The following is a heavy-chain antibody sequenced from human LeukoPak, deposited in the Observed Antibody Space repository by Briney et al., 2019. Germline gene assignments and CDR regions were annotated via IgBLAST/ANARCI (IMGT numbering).Heavy chain of an antibody. CDR1: GFTFSSYW. CDR3: ARSSLVHNY. J-gene: IGHJ4*02. D-gene: IGHD2-8*02. V-gene: IGHV3-7*03. Sequence: GGALRLSCAASGFTFSSYWMSWVRQAPGKGLEWVASIKQDGREKYYVDSVKGRFTISRDNAKNSLYLQMNSLRAEDTAVYYCARSSLVHNYWGQGTLVTVSS. CDR2: IKQDGREK.